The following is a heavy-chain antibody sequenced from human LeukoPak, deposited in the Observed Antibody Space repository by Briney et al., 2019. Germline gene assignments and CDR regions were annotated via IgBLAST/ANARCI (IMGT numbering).Heavy chain of an antibody. Sequence: IINPSGGSTSYAQKFQGRVTMTRDTSTSTVYMELSSLRSEDTAVYYCARDQVGATRYGMDVWGQGTTVTVSS. CDR3: ARDQVGATRYGMDV. V-gene: IGHV1-46*01. J-gene: IGHJ6*02. CDR2: INPSGGST. D-gene: IGHD1-26*01.